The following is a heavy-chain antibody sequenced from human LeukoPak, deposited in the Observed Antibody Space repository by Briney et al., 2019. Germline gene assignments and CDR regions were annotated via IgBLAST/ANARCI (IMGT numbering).Heavy chain of an antibody. CDR2: IYLSGST. J-gene: IGHJ3*02. CDR1: GGSISSGGYY. V-gene: IGHV4-30-2*01. CDR3: ARSSDSSGYYYVGAFDI. D-gene: IGHD3-22*01. Sequence: PSETLSLTCTVSGGSISSGGYYWSWIRQPPGRGLEWIGYIYLSGSTFYNPSLKSRVTISLDRSKNQFSLNVSSVTAADTAVYYCARSSDSSGYYYVGAFDIWGQGTMVTVSS.